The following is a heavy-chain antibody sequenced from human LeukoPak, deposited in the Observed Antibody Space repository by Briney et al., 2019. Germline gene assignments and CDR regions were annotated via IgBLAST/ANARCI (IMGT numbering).Heavy chain of an antibody. CDR3: RKLNQLTRFRGLFWGRNNFDN. J-gene: IGHJ4*02. D-gene: IGHD3-10*02. Sequence: GGSLRLSCAASGFTFSSYAMSWVRQAPGKGLEWVSAISGSGGSTYYADSVKGRFTISRDNSKNTLYLQMNSRRAEDTALNYCRKLNQLTRFRGLFWGRNNFDNGAKGTLSPSPQ. CDR1: GFTFSSYA. CDR2: ISGSGGST. V-gene: IGHV3-23*01.